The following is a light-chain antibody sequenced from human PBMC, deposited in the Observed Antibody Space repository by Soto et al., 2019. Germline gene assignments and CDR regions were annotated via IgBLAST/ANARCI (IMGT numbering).Light chain of an antibody. CDR2: DVS. CDR3: YSYAGNDRV. CDR1: SSDVGGYNY. J-gene: IGLJ3*02. V-gene: IGLV2-11*01. Sequence: QSALTQPRSVSGSPGQSVTISCTGTSSDVGGYNYVSWYQQHPDKAPKLMIYDVSKRPSGVPDRFSGSKSGNTASLTISGLQAEDEADYYCYSYAGNDRVFGGGTKLTVL.